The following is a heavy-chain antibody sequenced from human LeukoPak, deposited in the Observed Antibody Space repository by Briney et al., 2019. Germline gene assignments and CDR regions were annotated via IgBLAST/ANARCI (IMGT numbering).Heavy chain of an antibody. CDR3: ARVKEGVVGATFDY. CDR1: GYTFTGYY. D-gene: IGHD1-26*01. CDR2: INPNSGGT. Sequence: ASVKVSCMASGYTFTGYYMHWVRQAPGQGLEWMGWINPNSGGTNYAQKFQGRVTMTRDTSISTAYMELSRLRSDDTAVYYCARVKEGVVGATFDYWGQGTLVTVSS. V-gene: IGHV1-2*02. J-gene: IGHJ4*02.